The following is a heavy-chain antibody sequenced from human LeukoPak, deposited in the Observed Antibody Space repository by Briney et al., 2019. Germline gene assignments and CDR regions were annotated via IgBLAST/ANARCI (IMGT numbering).Heavy chain of an antibody. J-gene: IGHJ4*02. Sequence: SETLSLTCAVSGYSISSGYYWGWTRQPPGKGLEWIGSIYHSGSTYYNPSLKSRVTISVDTSKNQFSLKLSSVTAADTAVYYCATLSSGYYCFDYWGQGTLVTVSS. CDR2: IYHSGST. D-gene: IGHD3-22*01. V-gene: IGHV4-38-2*01. CDR3: ATLSSGYYCFDY. CDR1: GYSISSGYY.